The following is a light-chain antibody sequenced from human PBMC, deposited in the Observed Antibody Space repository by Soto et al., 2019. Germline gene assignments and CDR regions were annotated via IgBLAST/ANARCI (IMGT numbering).Light chain of an antibody. CDR2: AAS. CDR3: QQYGSSPKT. Sequence: EIVLTQSPGTLSLSQGDRATLSCRASQTISSTYLAWYQQNPGQAPRLLIYAASTRATGVPDRFSGSGSGTDFTLTISRLEPEDFAVYYCQQYGSSPKTFGQGTKVDI. J-gene: IGKJ1*01. V-gene: IGKV3-20*01. CDR1: QTISSTY.